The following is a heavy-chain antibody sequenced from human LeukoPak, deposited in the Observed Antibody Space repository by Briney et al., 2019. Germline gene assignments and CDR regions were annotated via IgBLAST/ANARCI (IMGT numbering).Heavy chain of an antibody. CDR3: ARDDPGGFDY. V-gene: IGHV1-69*01. CDR1: GGTFSSYA. D-gene: IGHD2-15*01. J-gene: IGHJ4*02. CDR2: VIPIFGTA. Sequence: ASVKVSCKASGGTFSSYAISWVRQAPGQGLEWMGGVIPIFGTANYAQKFQGRVTITADESTSTAYMELSSLRSEDTAVYYCARDDPGGFDYWGQGTLVTVSS.